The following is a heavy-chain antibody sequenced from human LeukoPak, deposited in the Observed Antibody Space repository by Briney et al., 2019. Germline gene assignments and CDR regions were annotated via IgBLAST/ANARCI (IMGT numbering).Heavy chain of an antibody. Sequence: GASVKVSCKASGYTFTSYYMHWVRQAPGQGLEWMGLINPTGGSTGYAQKFQGRVTMTRDMSTSTDYMELSSLRSEDAAVYYCARDSTVTTGAADYWGQGTLVTVSS. D-gene: IGHD4-17*01. CDR3: ARDSTVTTGAADY. CDR1: GYTFTSYY. CDR2: INPTGGST. V-gene: IGHV1-46*01. J-gene: IGHJ4*02.